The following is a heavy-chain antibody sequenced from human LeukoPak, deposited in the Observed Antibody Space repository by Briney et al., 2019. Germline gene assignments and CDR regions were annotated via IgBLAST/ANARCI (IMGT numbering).Heavy chain of an antibody. CDR1: GVSISSISNY. CDR2: IYYSGST. J-gene: IGHJ4*02. Sequence: PSETLSLTCTVSGVSISSISNYWGWVRQPPGKGLEWIGSIYYSGSTYYNPSLKSRVTISVDTSKNQLSLKLSSVTAADTAVYYCARLQQYYYDSSGYPPADYWGQGTLVTVSS. D-gene: IGHD3-22*01. V-gene: IGHV4-39*01. CDR3: ARLQQYYYDSSGYPPADY.